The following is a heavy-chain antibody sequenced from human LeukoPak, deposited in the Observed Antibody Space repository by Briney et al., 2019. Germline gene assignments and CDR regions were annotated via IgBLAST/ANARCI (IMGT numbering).Heavy chain of an antibody. CDR2: INPNSGGT. Sequence: ASVKVSCKASGYTFTGYYMHWVRQAPGQGLEWMGWINPNSGGTNYAQKFQGWVTMTRDTSISTAYMELSRLRSDDTAVYYCARETFSTRGYSGYDPYFDYWGQGTLVTVSS. V-gene: IGHV1-2*04. CDR1: GYTFTGYY. CDR3: ARETFSTRGYSGYDPYFDY. D-gene: IGHD5-12*01. J-gene: IGHJ4*02.